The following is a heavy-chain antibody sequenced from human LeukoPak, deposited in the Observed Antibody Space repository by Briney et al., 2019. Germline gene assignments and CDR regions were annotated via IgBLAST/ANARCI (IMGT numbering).Heavy chain of an antibody. Sequence: GESLKISCKASGHSFTNYWIGWVRQMPGKGLEWMVIIHPADSDTLYSPSYHGQVPISADKSISTAYLQWSSLKASDTAIYYCARRYYDSTDFDPWGQGTLVTVSS. V-gene: IGHV5-51*01. J-gene: IGHJ5*02. CDR3: ARRYYDSTDFDP. D-gene: IGHD3-22*01. CDR1: GHSFTNYW. CDR2: IHPADSDT.